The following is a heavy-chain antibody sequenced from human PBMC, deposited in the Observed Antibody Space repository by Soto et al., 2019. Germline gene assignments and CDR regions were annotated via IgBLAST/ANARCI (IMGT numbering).Heavy chain of an antibody. CDR2: IDPSDSYT. D-gene: IGHD2-8*01. CDR1: GYSFTSYW. J-gene: IGHJ6*02. V-gene: IGHV5-10-1*01. CDR3: ATTGQLPLKEPIHCTNGVCQYGMDV. Sequence: PGESLKISCKGSGYSFTSYWISWVRQMPGKGLEWMGRIDPSDSYTNYSPSFQGHVTISADKSISTAYLQWSSLKASDTAMYYCATTGQLPLKEPIHCTNGVCQYGMDVWGQGTTVTVSS.